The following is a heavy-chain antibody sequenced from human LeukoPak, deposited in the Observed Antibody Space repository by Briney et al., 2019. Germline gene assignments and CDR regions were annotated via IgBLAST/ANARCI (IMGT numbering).Heavy chain of an antibody. CDR2: ISSSSSYT. D-gene: IGHD6-13*01. J-gene: IGHJ4*02. CDR1: GFSFSSRW. CDR3: ARTTGAAAGLDY. V-gene: IGHV3-11*06. Sequence: GGSLRLSCVASGFSFSSRWMSWVRQAPGKGLEWVSYISSSSSYTNYADSVKGRFTISRDNAKNSLYLQMNSLRAEDTAVYYCARTTGAAAGLDYWGQGTLVTVSS.